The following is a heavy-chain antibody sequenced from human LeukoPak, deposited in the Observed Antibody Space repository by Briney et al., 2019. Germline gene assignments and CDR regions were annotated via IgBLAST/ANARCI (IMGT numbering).Heavy chain of an antibody. CDR3: ARPRDASSSWYRRNDALDI. V-gene: IGHV4-39*01. Sequence: SETLSLTCTVSGGSISSSSYYWGWIRQPPGKGLEWIGSIYYSGSTYYDPSLKSRVTISVDTSKNQFSLKLSSVTAADTAVYYCARPRDASSSWYRRNDALDIWGQGTMVTVSS. CDR1: GGSISSSSYY. CDR2: IYYSGST. D-gene: IGHD6-13*01. J-gene: IGHJ3*02.